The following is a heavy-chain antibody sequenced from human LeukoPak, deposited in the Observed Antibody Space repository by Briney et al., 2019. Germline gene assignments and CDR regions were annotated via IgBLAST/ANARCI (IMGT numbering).Heavy chain of an antibody. CDR2: INHSGST. V-gene: IGHV4-34*01. CDR3: ARGLVGYSYGA. Sequence: KPSETLSLTCAVYGGSFSGYYWSWIRQPPGKGREWIGEINHSGSTNYNPSLKSRVTISVDTSKNQFSLKLSSVTAADTAVYYCARGLVGYSYGAWGQGTLVTVSS. D-gene: IGHD5-18*01. J-gene: IGHJ4*02. CDR1: GGSFSGYY.